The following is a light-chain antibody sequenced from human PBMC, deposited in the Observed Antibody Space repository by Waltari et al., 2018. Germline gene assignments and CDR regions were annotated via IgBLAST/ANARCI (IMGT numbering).Light chain of an antibody. CDR1: SSDIGGYNY. CDR3: TSYAVTKVV. Sequence: QSVLTQPPSASGFLGQSVAISCTGTSSDIGGYNYVSWYQQHPGKAPKLLIYEVTKRPSGVPDRFSGSKSGNTASLTVSGLQAEDEADYYCTSYAVTKVVFGGG. CDR2: EVT. V-gene: IGLV2-8*01. J-gene: IGLJ2*01.